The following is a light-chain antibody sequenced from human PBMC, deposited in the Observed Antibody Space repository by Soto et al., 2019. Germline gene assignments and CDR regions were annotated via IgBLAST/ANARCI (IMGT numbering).Light chain of an antibody. Sequence: EIVLTRSPGTLSFSPGEGATLSCRAGQSVSSRQLAWYQQKPGQAPRLLVYGASSRATGIPERFSVSVSETDFTLSISRLENEDFAVYYCQHYGNSTLTFCQGTRLEIK. J-gene: IGKJ5*01. CDR3: QHYGNSTLT. CDR1: QSVSSRQ. V-gene: IGKV3-20*01. CDR2: GAS.